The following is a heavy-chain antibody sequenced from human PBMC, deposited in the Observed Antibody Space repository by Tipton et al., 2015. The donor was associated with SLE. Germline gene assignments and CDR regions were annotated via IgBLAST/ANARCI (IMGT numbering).Heavy chain of an antibody. CDR1: GGSISSYY. Sequence: TLSLTCTVSGGSISSYYWSWIRQPAGKGLEWLGYIYYSGSTYYNPSLQSRVTISVDTSKNQFSLKLSSVTAADTAVYYCARQGWSLRFDYWGQGTLVTVSS. D-gene: IGHD4-17*01. J-gene: IGHJ4*02. V-gene: IGHV4-59*06. CDR2: IYYSGST. CDR3: ARQGWSLRFDY.